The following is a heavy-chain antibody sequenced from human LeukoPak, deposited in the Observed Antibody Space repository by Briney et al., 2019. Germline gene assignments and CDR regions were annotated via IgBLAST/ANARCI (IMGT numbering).Heavy chain of an antibody. CDR2: ISGSGGST. CDR1: GFTFSSYA. CDR3: AKAQGIAAAHFDY. J-gene: IGHJ4*02. V-gene: IGHV3-23*01. Sequence: TGGSLRLSCAASGFTFSSYAMSWVRQAPGKGLEWVSAISGSGGSTNYADSVKGRFTISRDNSKNTLYLQMNSLRAEDTAVYYCAKAQGIAAAHFDYWGQGTLVTVSS. D-gene: IGHD6-13*01.